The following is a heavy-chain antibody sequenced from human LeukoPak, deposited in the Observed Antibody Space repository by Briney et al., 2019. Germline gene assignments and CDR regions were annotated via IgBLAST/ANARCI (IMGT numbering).Heavy chain of an antibody. CDR2: INPDSGGT. Sequence: GASVKVSCKASGYTFTGYHIHWVRQAPGQSLEWMGWINPDSGGTNYAQKFQGRVTMTRDTSISTAYMELSRLRSDDTAVYYCARHPGYYDSSGYFGWGQGTLVTVSS. D-gene: IGHD3-22*01. V-gene: IGHV1-2*02. CDR1: GYTFTGYH. J-gene: IGHJ4*02. CDR3: ARHPGYYDSSGYFG.